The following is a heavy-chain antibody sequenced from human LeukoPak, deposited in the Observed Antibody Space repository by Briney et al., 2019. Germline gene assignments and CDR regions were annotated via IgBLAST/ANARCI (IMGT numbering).Heavy chain of an antibody. Sequence: SETLSLTCTVSGGSISSHYWSWIRQPPGKGLEWIGYIYYSGSTNYNPSLKGRVTISVDTSKSQFSLKLSSVTAADTAVYYCAREYSSDDAFDILGQGTMVTVSS. J-gene: IGHJ3*02. V-gene: IGHV4-59*11. D-gene: IGHD6-25*01. CDR2: IYYSGST. CDR1: GGSISSHY. CDR3: AREYSSDDAFDI.